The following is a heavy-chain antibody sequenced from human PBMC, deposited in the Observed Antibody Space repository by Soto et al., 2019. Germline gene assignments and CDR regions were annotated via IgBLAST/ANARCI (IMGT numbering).Heavy chain of an antibody. Sequence: VGSLRLSCASSVFTFRSYSMNCVRHAPGKGLEWVSSISSSSSYIYYADSVKGRFTISRDNARNSLYLQMNSLRAEDTAVYYCARGGLEVITYYYYGMEVWGQGTRVIVSS. D-gene: IGHD3-10*01. CDR1: VFTFRSYS. CDR2: ISSSSSYI. CDR3: ARGGLEVITYYYYGMEV. V-gene: IGHV3-21*01. J-gene: IGHJ6*01.